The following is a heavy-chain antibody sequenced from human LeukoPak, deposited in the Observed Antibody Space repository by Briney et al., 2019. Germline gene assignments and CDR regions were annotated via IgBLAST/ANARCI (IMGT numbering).Heavy chain of an antibody. CDR2: ISYDGSNK. V-gene: IGHV3-30*03. Sequence: GGSLRLSCAASGFTFSSYGMHWVRQAPGKGLEWVAVISYDGSNKYYADSLKARFTISRDNSKNTLYLQMSSLRTEDTAVYYCAALSGSYYVDTDYWGQGTLVTVSS. D-gene: IGHD1-26*01. CDR3: AALSGSYYVDTDY. J-gene: IGHJ4*02. CDR1: GFTFSSYG.